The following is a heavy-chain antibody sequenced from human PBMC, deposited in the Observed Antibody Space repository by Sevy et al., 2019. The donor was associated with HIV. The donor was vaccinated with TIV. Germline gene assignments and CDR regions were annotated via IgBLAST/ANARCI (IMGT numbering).Heavy chain of an antibody. D-gene: IGHD6-19*01. CDR2: INSDGSST. Sequence: GWSLRLSCAASGFTFSSYWMHWARQAPGKGLVWVSRINSDGSSTSYADSVKGRFTISRDNAKNTLYLQMNSLRAEDTAVYYCARDPYSSGWSPFDYWGQGTLVTVSS. CDR1: GFTFSSYW. CDR3: ARDPYSSGWSPFDY. V-gene: IGHV3-74*01. J-gene: IGHJ4*02.